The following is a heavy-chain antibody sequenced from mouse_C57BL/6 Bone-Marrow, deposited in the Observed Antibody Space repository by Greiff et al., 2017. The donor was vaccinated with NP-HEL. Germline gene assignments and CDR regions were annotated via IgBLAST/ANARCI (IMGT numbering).Heavy chain of an antibody. D-gene: IGHD1-1*01. Sequence: QVQLQQSGAELVKPGASVKMSCKASGYTFTTYPIEWMKQSQGKCLEWIGNFHPYNDDTKYNEKFKGKATLTVEKSSSTVYLDLSRLTSDDSAVYYCARRSNFDYAMDYWGQGTSVTVSS. V-gene: IGHV1-47*01. CDR3: ARRSNFDYAMDY. CDR2: FHPYNDDT. CDR1: GYTFTTYP. J-gene: IGHJ4*01.